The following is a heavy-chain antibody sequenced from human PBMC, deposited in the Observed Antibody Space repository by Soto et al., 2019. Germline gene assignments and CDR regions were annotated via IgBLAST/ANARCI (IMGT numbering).Heavy chain of an antibody. CDR3: ARVDCSSIGCYGDYSYYGMDV. J-gene: IGHJ6*02. CDR1: AFTFRNYW. CDR2: IKQDGSGK. D-gene: IGHD2-2*01. V-gene: IGHV3-7*05. Sequence: EVQLVESGGGLVQPGGSLRLSCAASAFTFRNYWMSWVRQAPGKGLEWVANIKQDGSGKYDVDSVKGRFTISRDNAKSSLYLQINSLRAEDTAVYYCARVDCSSIGCYGDYSYYGMDVWGQGTTVTVS.